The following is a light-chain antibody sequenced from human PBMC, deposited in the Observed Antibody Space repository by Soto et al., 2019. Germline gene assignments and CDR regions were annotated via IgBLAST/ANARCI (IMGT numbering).Light chain of an antibody. CDR2: SND. CDR3: AALDDSLKGVV. V-gene: IGLV1-44*01. CDR1: SSNIGSKS. J-gene: IGLJ2*01. Sequence: QSVLTQPPSASGAPGQRVTISCSGSSSNIGSKSVNWYQQLPGTAPKLLMYSNDQRPSGVPDRFSGSKSGTSASLAISGLQSEDEADYYCAALDDSLKGVVFGGGTQLTVL.